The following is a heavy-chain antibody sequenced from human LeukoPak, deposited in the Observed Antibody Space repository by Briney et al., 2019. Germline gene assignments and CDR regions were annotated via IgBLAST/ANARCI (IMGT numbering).Heavy chain of an antibody. J-gene: IGHJ4*02. CDR1: GYTFNSYG. D-gene: IGHD1-26*01. CDR3: ARDRWRELPYPTFDY. Sequence: ASVKVSCKASGYTFNSYGISWVRQAPGQGLEWMGWISVYNGNTKYAQNLQGRVTMTTDTSTSAAYMELRSLRSDDTAVYYCARDRWRELPYPTFDYWGQGTLVTVSS. CDR2: ISVYNGNT. V-gene: IGHV1-18*04.